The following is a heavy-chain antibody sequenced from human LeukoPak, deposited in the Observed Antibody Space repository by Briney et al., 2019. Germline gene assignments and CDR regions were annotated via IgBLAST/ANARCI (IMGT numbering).Heavy chain of an antibody. Sequence: GGSLRLSCAASGFTFSSYAMSWVRQAPGKGLEWVSAISGSGGSTYYADSVKGRFTISRDNSKNSLYLQMNSLRDEDTAVYYCARPDRPLYLYYFDYWGQGTLVTVSS. V-gene: IGHV3-23*01. D-gene: IGHD2-8*01. CDR1: GFTFSSYA. J-gene: IGHJ4*02. CDR2: ISGSGGST. CDR3: ARPDRPLYLYYFDY.